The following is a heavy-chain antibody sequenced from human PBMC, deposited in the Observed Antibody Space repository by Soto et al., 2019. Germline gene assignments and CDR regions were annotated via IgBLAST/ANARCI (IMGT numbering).Heavy chain of an antibody. CDR3: ARAVGATFAWFDP. V-gene: IGHV3-11*01. Sequence: QVQLVESGGGLVKPGGSLRLSCAASGFTFSDYYMTWIRQAPGKGLEWLSYISNSGYTIYYADSVKGRFTISRDDAKNSLYLQMIRLRAEDTAVYYCARAVGATFAWFDPWGQGTLVTVSS. CDR2: ISNSGYTI. D-gene: IGHD1-26*01. J-gene: IGHJ5*02. CDR1: GFTFSDYY.